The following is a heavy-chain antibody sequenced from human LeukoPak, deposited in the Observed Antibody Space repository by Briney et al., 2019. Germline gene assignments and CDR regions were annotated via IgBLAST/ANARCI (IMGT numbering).Heavy chain of an antibody. V-gene: IGHV3-66*01. CDR1: GFTVSSNY. CDR3: ARDYLTVTYYYYGMDV. CDR2: IYSGGST. D-gene: IGHD4-17*01. J-gene: IGHJ6*02. Sequence: SGGSLRLSCAASGFTVSSNYMSWVRQAPGKGLEWVSVIYSGGSTYYADSVKGRFTISRDNSKNTLYLQMNSLRAEDTAVYYCARDYLTVTYYYYGMDVWGQGTTVTVSS.